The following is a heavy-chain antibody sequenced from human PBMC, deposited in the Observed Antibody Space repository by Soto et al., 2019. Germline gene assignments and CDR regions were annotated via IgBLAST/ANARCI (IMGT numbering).Heavy chain of an antibody. V-gene: IGHV1-69*13. CDR2: IIPIFGTA. J-gene: IGHJ6*02. D-gene: IGHD3-22*01. CDR1: GGPFSSYA. CDR3: ARDLKRYYDSSGYGYYYYGMDV. Sequence: ASVKVSCKASGGPFSSYAIRWVRQAPGQGLEWMGGIIPIFGTATYAQKFQGRVTNTADESTTTAYMELSSLRSEDTAVYYCARDLKRYYDSSGYGYYYYGMDVWGQGTTVTVS.